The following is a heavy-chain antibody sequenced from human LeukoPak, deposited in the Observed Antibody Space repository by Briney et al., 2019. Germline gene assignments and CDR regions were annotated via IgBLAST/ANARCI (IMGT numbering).Heavy chain of an antibody. Sequence: PGGSLRLSCAASGFTFSSCWMSWVRQAPGKGLEWVANIKQDGSEKYYVDSVKGRFTISRDNAKNSLYLQMNSLRAEDTAVYCCARDVDYWGQGTLVTVSS. CDR1: GFTFSSCW. V-gene: IGHV3-7*01. CDR2: IKQDGSEK. J-gene: IGHJ4*02. CDR3: ARDVDY.